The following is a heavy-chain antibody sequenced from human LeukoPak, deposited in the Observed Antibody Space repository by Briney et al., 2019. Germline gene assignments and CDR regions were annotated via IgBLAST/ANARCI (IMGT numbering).Heavy chain of an antibody. J-gene: IGHJ4*02. CDR2: INHSGST. CDR1: GGSFSGYD. Sequence: PSETLSLTCAVYGGSFSGYDCNWIRQSPGKGLEWIGEINHSGSTNYNPSLKSRVTMSVDMSNNHFTLKLTSVTAADTAVYYCARGRIFSSGRTILFDYWGQGTLVTVSS. V-gene: IGHV4-34*01. D-gene: IGHD3-10*01. CDR3: ARGRIFSSGRTILFDY.